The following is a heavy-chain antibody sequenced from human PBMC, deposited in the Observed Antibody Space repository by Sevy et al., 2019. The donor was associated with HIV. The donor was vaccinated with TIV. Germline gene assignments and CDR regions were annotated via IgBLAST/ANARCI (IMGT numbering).Heavy chain of an antibody. CDR2: ISSSSTYI. CDR1: GFTFSTYN. Sequence: GGSLRLSCAASGFTFSTYNMNWVRQAPGKGLEWVSSISSSSTYIYYAGSVKGRFTISRDNAKNSLYQQMNSLRAEDTAVYYCARDLVLPATTDYYYYGMDVWGQGTTVTVSS. V-gene: IGHV3-21*01. CDR3: ARDLVLPATTDYYYYGMDV. J-gene: IGHJ6*02. D-gene: IGHD2-15*01.